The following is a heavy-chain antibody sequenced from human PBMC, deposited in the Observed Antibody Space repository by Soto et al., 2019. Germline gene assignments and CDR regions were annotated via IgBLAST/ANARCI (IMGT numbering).Heavy chain of an antibody. V-gene: IGHV3-21*01. CDR1: GFTSSSYS. CDR3: ARDNGQDSPADAFDI. Sequence: GGSLRLSCAASGFTSSSYSMNWVRQAPGKGPEWVSSISSSSSYIYYADSVKGRFTISRDNAKNSLYLQMNSLRAEDTAVYYCARDNGQDSPADAFDIWGQGTMVTVSS. J-gene: IGHJ3*02. CDR2: ISSSSSYI. D-gene: IGHD3-22*01.